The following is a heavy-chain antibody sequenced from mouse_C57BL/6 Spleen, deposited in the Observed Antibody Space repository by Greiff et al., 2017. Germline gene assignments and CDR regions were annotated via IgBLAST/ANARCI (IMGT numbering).Heavy chain of an antibody. CDR2: IHPNSGST. D-gene: IGHD3-3*01. Sequence: QVQLQQPGAELVKPGASVKLSCKASGYTFTSYWMHWVKQRPGQRLEWIGMIHPNSGSTNYNEKFKSKATLTVDKSTSTAYMQLSSLTSEDSAVYCCARAGDPHYFDYWGQGTTLTVSS. CDR1: GYTFTSYW. CDR3: ARAGDPHYFDY. J-gene: IGHJ2*01. V-gene: IGHV1-64*01.